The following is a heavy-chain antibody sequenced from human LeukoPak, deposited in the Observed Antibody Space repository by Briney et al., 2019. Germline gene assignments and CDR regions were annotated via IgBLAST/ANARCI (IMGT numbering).Heavy chain of an antibody. V-gene: IGHV4-4*07. D-gene: IGHD6-6*01. J-gene: IGHJ6*03. Sequence: PSETLSLTCTVSGGSIGYYSWSWIRQPAGKGLEWIGRIFASGSTNYNPSLRSRVTMSVDTSKNQFSLKLSSVTAADTAVYYCARALGPYYYYYMDVWGKGTTVTVSS. CDR1: GGSIGYYS. CDR3: ARALGPYYYYYMDV. CDR2: IFASGST.